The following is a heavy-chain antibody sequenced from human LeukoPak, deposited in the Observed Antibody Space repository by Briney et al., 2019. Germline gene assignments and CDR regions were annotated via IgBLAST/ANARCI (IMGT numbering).Heavy chain of an antibody. CDR3: ARHGGSYTFDY. D-gene: IGHD1-26*01. CDR1: GGSISGYC. V-gene: IGHV4-59*08. Sequence: PSETLSLTCTVSGGSISGYCWSWIRQPPGKGLEWIGFISYSGGTNYNPSLKSRVTISVDTSKNQFSLKLNSVTAADTAVYYCARHGGSYTFDYWGQGTLVTVSS. CDR2: ISYSGGT. J-gene: IGHJ4*02.